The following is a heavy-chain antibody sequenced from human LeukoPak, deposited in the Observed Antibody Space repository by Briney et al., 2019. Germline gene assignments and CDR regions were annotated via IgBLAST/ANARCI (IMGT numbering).Heavy chain of an antibody. CDR2: ISAYNGNT. J-gene: IGHJ3*02. CDR1: GGTFSSYA. D-gene: IGHD2-15*01. CDR3: ARDGAGVVVAATDDAFDI. Sequence: ASVKVSCKASGGTFSSYAISWVRQAPGQGLEWMGWISAYNGNTNYAQKLQGRVTMTTDTSTSTAYMELRSLRSDDTAVYYCARDGAGVVVAATDDAFDIWGQGTMVTVSS. V-gene: IGHV1-18*01.